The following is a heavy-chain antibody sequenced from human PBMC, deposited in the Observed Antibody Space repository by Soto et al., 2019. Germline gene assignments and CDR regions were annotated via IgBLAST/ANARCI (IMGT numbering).Heavy chain of an antibody. CDR1: GFTFDDYT. CDR3: AKGAIVATTYYYFDY. CDR2: ISWDGGST. D-gene: IGHD5-12*01. Sequence: GGSLRLSCAASGFTFDDYTMHWVRQAPGKGLEWVSLISWDGGSTYYADSVKGRFTISRDNSKNSLYLQMNSLRTEDTALYYCAKGAIVATTYYYFDYWGQGTLVTVSS. V-gene: IGHV3-43*01. J-gene: IGHJ4*02.